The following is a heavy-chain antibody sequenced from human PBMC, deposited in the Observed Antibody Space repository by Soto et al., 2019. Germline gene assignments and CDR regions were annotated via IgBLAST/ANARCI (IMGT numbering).Heavy chain of an antibody. CDR3: ARASRDDHKRGAFDI. D-gene: IGHD2-2*01. J-gene: IGHJ3*02. Sequence: GGSLRLSCAASGFTFNIYWMHWVRQAPGKGLVWVSRINSGGSSTSYADSVKGRFTISRDNAKKTLYLQMNSLSAEDTAVYFCARASRDDHKRGAFDIWGQGTMVTVSS. V-gene: IGHV3-74*01. CDR2: INSGGSST. CDR1: GFTFNIYW.